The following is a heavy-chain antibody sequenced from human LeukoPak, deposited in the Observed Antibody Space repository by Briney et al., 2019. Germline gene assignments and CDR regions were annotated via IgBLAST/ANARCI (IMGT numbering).Heavy chain of an antibody. CDR1: GFTFSSFG. D-gene: IGHD1-26*01. J-gene: IGHJ6*03. CDR3: ARDRHGWVMDV. V-gene: IGHV3-23*01. Sequence: GGTLRLSCAASGFTFSSFGMSWVRQAPGKGLEWVSAISSTGGTAYYADSVKGRFTISRDNAKNSLYLQMNSLRAEDTAVYYCARDRHGWVMDVWGKGTTVTVSS. CDR2: ISSTGGTA.